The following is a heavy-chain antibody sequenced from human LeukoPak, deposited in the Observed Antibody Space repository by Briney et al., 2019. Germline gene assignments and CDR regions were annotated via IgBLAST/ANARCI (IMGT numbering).Heavy chain of an antibody. Sequence: ASETLSLTCAVSGYSISSGYYWGWIRQSPGKGLEWIGSIYYSGSTYYNPSLKSRVTISVDTSKNQFSLKLSSVTAADTAVYYCARASLITGYSSSWYSGTPFDYWGQGTLVTVSS. J-gene: IGHJ4*02. D-gene: IGHD6-13*01. CDR2: IYYSGST. V-gene: IGHV4-38-2*01. CDR3: ARASLITGYSSSWYSGTPFDY. CDR1: GYSISSGYY.